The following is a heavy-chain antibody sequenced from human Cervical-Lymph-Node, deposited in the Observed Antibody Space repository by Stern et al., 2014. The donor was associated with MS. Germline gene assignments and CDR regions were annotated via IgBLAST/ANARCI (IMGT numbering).Heavy chain of an antibody. D-gene: IGHD3-9*01. CDR3: AREGDFDILTGYYKNWFDP. CDR1: GGSISSGTFY. V-gene: IGHV4-61*02. CDR2: IYTGGST. J-gene: IGHJ5*02. Sequence: QVQLQESGPGLLKPSQTLSLTCTVSGGSISSGTFYWSWIRQPAGKGLEWIGRIYTGGSTDYNPSLKSRVTISQDTSKNQLSLRLSSVTAADTAVYYCAREGDFDILTGYYKNWFDPWGQGTLVTVSS.